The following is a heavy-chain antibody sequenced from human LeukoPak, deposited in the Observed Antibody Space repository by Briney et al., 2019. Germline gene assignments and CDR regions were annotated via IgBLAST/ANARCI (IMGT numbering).Heavy chain of an antibody. J-gene: IGHJ6*03. D-gene: IGHD3-22*01. CDR1: GFTFSNYG. CDR3: AKDSTMIVFYYYMDV. V-gene: IGHV3-30*02. Sequence: GGSLRLSCAASGFTFSNYGMHWVRRAPGKGLEWVTFIRYDGSNKYYADSVKGRFTISRDNSKNTLYLQMNSLRAEDTAIYYCAKDSTMIVFYYYMDVWGKGTTVTVSS. CDR2: IRYDGSNK.